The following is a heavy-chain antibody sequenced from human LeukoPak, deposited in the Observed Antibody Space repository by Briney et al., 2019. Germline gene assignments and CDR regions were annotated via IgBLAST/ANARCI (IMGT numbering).Heavy chain of an antibody. V-gene: IGHV3-23*01. CDR2: ISGSGGST. Sequence: GGSLRLSCVASGFTFGKYWMSWVRQAPGKGLEWVSAISGSGGSTYYADSVKGRFTISRDNSKNTLYLQMNSLRAEDTAVYYCARGPLIAAAGTWWGQGTLVTVSS. J-gene: IGHJ4*02. CDR3: ARGPLIAAAGTW. D-gene: IGHD6-13*01. CDR1: GFTFGKYW.